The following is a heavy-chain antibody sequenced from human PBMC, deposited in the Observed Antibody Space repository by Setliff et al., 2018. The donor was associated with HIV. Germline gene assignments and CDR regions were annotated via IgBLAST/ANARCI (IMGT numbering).Heavy chain of an antibody. CDR1: GGSISTSRYY. CDR2: INYRGNT. V-gene: IGHV4-39*01. J-gene: IGHJ6*03. Sequence: LSLTCTVSGGSISTSRYYWGWIRQPPGKGLEWIGSINYRGNTYYNPALKSRAAISVDTSKSQLSLKLSSVTAADTAVYYCASLDGSESPYIYYYYMDVWGKGTAVTVSS. D-gene: IGHD3-10*01. CDR3: ASLDGSESPYIYYYYMDV.